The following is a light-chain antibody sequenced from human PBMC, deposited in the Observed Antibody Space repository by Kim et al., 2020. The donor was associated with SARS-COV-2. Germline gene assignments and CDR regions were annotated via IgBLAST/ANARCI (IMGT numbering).Light chain of an antibody. CDR3: NSRDSSGNHWV. CDR1: GLRTYY. V-gene: IGLV3-19*01. CDR2: GKN. J-gene: IGLJ3*02. Sequence: ALGQTVSITCQGDGLRTYYAGWYQQKPGQAPVLVIYGKNNRPSGIPDRFSGSSSGNSASLTITGAQAEDEADYYCNSRDSSGNHWVFGGGTQLTVL.